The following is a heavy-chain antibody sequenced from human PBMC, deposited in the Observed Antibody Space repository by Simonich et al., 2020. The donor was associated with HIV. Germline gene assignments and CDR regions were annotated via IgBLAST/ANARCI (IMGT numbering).Heavy chain of an antibody. V-gene: IGHV4-34*02. D-gene: IGHD3-10*01. J-gene: IGHJ3*01. Sequence: QVQLQQWGAGLLKPSETLSLTCAVYGGSFSGYYWSWIRQPPGKGLEWIGEINHSGRTKYNPSLKGRVTISVDTSKNQFSRKLRSVTAADTAVYYCARAGLTMVRGVPASFDVWGQGTMVTVSS. CDR3: ARAGLTMVRGVPASFDV. CDR2: INHSGRT. CDR1: GGSFSGYY.